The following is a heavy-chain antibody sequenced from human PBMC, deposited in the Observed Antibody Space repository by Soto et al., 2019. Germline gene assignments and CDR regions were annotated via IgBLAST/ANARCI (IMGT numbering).Heavy chain of an antibody. V-gene: IGHV4-59*02. Sequence: SERLALACTVSGGSVSSYYGSWILQPPGKGLKWIGYIYYSGSTNYNPSLKSRVTISVDTSKNQFSLKLSSVTAADTAVYYCARDSRVVVAAYSLLGMDVWGQGTTVTVSS. D-gene: IGHD2-15*01. CDR2: IYYSGST. J-gene: IGHJ6*02. CDR3: ARDSRVVVAAYSLLGMDV. CDR1: GGSVSSYY.